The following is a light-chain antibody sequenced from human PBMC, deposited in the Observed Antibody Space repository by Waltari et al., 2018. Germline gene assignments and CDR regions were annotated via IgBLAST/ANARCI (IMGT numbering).Light chain of an antibody. CDR2: KGI. CDR3: SMYMGSGVWV. Sequence: QTVVTQEPSLSVSPGGTVTLTCALSSGSVSITSYPTWYQQTPGQPPRTLVYKGIRRSSGVPDRFSGSILGNTAALTITGAQADDESDYYCSMYMGSGVWVFGGGTKLTVL. V-gene: IGLV8-61*01. CDR1: SGSVSITSY. J-gene: IGLJ3*02.